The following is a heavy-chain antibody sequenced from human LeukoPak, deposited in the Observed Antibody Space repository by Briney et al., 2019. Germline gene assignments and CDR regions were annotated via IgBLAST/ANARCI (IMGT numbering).Heavy chain of an antibody. CDR2: INHSGST. J-gene: IGHJ4*02. CDR1: GGSFSGYY. D-gene: IGHD5-24*01. V-gene: IGHV4-34*01. Sequence: SETLSLTCAVYGGSFSGYYWSWIRQPPGKGLEWIGEINHSGSTNYNPSLKSRVTISVDTSKNQFPLKLSSVTAADTAVYYCARANFRDGYNTYYFDYWGQGTLVTVSS. CDR3: ARANFRDGYNTYYFDY.